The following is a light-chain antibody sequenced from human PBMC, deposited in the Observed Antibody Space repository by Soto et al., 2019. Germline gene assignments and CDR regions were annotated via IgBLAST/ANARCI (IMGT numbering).Light chain of an antibody. V-gene: IGKV3-20*01. Sequence: MGVTQAPAALSLSRLEISTLSCSASQSISSTHLVWYQQKPGQAPSLLIFGASSRATGIPDRFSGSGSGTDFTLTISGLEPEDFAVHYCPQYASSPATFGHAPQVDIK. CDR1: QSISSTH. J-gene: IGKJ1*01. CDR2: GAS. CDR3: PQYASSPAT.